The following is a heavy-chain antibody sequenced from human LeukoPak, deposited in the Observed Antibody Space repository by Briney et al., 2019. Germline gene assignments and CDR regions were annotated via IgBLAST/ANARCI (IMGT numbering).Heavy chain of an antibody. CDR1: GYSITDGYY. CDR3: ARVLGSSSSKNWFDP. J-gene: IGHJ5*02. D-gene: IGHD2-2*01. CDR2: VYHSGTT. Sequence: PSETLSLTCAVSGYSITDGYYWGWIRQPPGKGPEYIGFVYHSGTTYYNPSLRRRVTMSVDTSKNQFSLNLTSVTAADTAVYFCARVLGSSSSKNWFDPWGQGTLVTVSS. V-gene: IGHV4-38-2*01.